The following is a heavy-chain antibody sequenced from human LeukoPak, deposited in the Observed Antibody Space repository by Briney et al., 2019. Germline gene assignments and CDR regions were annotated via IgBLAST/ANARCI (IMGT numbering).Heavy chain of an antibody. D-gene: IGHD3-10*01. CDR3: AKGKLSTYYYGSGSYYVPDAFDI. CDR2: ISGSGGST. J-gene: IGHJ3*02. Sequence: GGSLRLSCAASGFTFSSYAMSWVRQAPGKGLEWVSAISGSGGSTYYADSVQGRFTISRDNSKNTLYLQMNSLRAEDTAVYYCAKGKLSTYYYGSGSYYVPDAFDIWGQGTMVTVSS. V-gene: IGHV3-23*01. CDR1: GFTFSSYA.